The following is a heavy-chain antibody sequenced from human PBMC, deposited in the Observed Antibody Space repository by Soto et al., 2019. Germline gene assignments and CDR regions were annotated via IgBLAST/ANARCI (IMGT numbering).Heavy chain of an antibody. J-gene: IGHJ5*02. CDR3: ASGGERSWIQLWS. CDR1: GGSISSYY. Sequence: QVQLQESGPGLVKPSETLSLTCTVSGGSISSYYWSWIRQPPGKGLEWIGYIYYSGSTNYNPSLKSRVTISVDTAKTQFSLKLSSVTAADTAVYYCASGGERSWIQLWSWGQGTLVTVSS. V-gene: IGHV4-59*08. D-gene: IGHD5-18*01. CDR2: IYYSGST.